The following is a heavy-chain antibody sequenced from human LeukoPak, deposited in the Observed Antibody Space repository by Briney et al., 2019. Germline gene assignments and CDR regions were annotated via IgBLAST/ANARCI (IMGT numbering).Heavy chain of an antibody. Sequence: SETLSLTCTVSGGSISSYYWTWIRQPAGKGLEWIGRIYTSGNTNYNPSLKSRVTMSLDTSKNRFSLKLSSVAAADTAVYYCARIPEGGAGFDPWGQGTLVTVSS. J-gene: IGHJ5*02. CDR2: IYTSGNT. CDR1: GGSISSYY. CDR3: ARIPEGGAGFDP. V-gene: IGHV4-4*07. D-gene: IGHD2-21*01.